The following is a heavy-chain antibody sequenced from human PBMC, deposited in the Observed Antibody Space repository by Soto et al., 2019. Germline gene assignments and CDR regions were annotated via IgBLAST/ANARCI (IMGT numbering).Heavy chain of an antibody. CDR3: ARDPHDYGVPAGGIDV. CDR1: GGSVSSGTHY. V-gene: IGHV4-61*01. J-gene: IGHJ6*02. Sequence: QVQLQESGPGLVKPSETLSLTCSVSGGSVSSGTHYWSWLRQPPGKVLEWIGYIYYTGTTKYNPSLKSRTSISVDTSKNQLSLQLSSVTAADTALYDCARDPHDYGVPAGGIDVWGQGTTVTVSS. CDR2: IYYTGTT. D-gene: IGHD4-17*01.